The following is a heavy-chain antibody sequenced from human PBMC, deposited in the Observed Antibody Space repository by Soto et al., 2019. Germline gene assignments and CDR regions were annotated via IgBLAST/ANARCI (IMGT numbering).Heavy chain of an antibody. J-gene: IGHJ6*02. D-gene: IGHD3-16*01. V-gene: IGHV4-4*07. CDR2: FYPSGKT. Sequence: SETLSLTCTVSGGSISSYYWCWTRQPAGKGLEWIGRFYPSGKTNYNPSLQSRLTMSADTSRNQFSLNLTSVTAADTAVYYCARCGLDHGMDVWGQGTTVTV. CDR3: ARCGLDHGMDV. CDR1: GGSISSYY.